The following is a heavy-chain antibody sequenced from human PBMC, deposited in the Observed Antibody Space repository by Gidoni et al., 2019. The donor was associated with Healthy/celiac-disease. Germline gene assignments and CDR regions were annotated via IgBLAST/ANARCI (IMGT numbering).Heavy chain of an antibody. CDR2: ISGSGGST. V-gene: IGHV3-23*01. J-gene: IGHJ4*02. CDR1: GFTFSSYA. D-gene: IGHD5-12*01. Sequence: EVQLLESGGGLVQPGGSLRLSCAASGFTFSSYAMSWVRQAPGKGLEWVAAISGSGGSTYYADSVKGRFTISRDNSKNTLYLQMNSLRAEDTAVYYCAKVPPWAGPKMATPLRDWGQGTWSPSPQ. CDR3: AKVPPWAGPKMATPLRD.